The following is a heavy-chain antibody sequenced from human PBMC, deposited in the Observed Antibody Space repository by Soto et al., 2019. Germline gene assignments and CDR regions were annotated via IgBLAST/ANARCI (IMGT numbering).Heavy chain of an antibody. V-gene: IGHV4-4*02. D-gene: IGHD4-17*01. Sequence: QVQLQESGPGLVKPSGTLSLTCAVSGGSISSTNWWSWVRQPPGKGLEWIGEIYHSGSTYYNPSLKRRVTISVDKSKNHFSLTLSSVTAADTAVYYCASVWTTVTNWFDPWGQGTLVTVSS. CDR2: IYHSGST. CDR1: GGSISSTNW. CDR3: ASVWTTVTNWFDP. J-gene: IGHJ5*02.